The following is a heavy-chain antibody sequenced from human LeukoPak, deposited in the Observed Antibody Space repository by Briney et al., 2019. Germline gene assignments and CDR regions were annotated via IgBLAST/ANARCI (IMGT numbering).Heavy chain of an antibody. J-gene: IGHJ5*02. D-gene: IGHD3-10*01. CDR2: IYWSGST. Sequence: PSETLSLTCAASGCSISSYYWSWVRQPPGKGLEWIGYIYWSGSTNYNPSLKSRVTISVDTSKNQFSLQLSSVTAADTAVYYCARVVTMVRGVIRWVWFDPWGQGTLVTVSS. V-gene: IGHV4-59*01. CDR3: ARVVTMVRGVIRWVWFDP. CDR1: GCSISSYY.